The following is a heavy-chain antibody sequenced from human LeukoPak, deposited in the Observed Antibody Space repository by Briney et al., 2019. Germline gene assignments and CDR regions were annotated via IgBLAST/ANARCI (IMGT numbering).Heavy chain of an antibody. D-gene: IGHD3-22*01. CDR2: ISGSGTST. CDR3: ARDSSYYYDGSGYYLYYFDY. J-gene: IGHJ4*02. V-gene: IGHV3-23*01. Sequence: GGPLRLSCAASGFTFSSYAMSWVRQVPGKGLEWVSAISGSGTSTYYADSVKGRLTISRDNSKNMLYLQMNSLRAEDTAVYYCARDSSYYYDGSGYYLYYFDYWGQGTLVTVSS. CDR1: GFTFSSYA.